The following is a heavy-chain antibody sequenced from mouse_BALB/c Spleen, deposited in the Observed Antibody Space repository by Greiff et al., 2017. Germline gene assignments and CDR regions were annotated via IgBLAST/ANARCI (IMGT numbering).Heavy chain of an antibody. Sequence: VMLVESGPELVKPGASVRISCKASGYTFTSYYIHWVKQRPGQGLEWIGWIYPGNVNTKYNEKFKGKATLTADKSSSTAYMQLSSLTSEDSAVYFCARTGTRDYFDYWGQGTTLTVSS. V-gene: IGHV1S56*01. CDR1: GYTFTSYY. CDR3: ARTGTRDYFDY. CDR2: IYPGNVNT. D-gene: IGHD4-1*01. J-gene: IGHJ2*01.